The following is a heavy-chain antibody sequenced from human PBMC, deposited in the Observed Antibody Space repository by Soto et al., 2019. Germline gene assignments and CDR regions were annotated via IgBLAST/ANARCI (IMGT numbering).Heavy chain of an antibody. CDR1: GFTFSSYA. J-gene: IGHJ3*02. Sequence: EVQLLESGGGLVQPGGSLRLSCAASGFTFSSYAMSWVRQAPGKGLEWVSAISGSGGSTYYADSVKGRFTISRDNSKNTLYLHMNSLRAEDTAVYYCAKDFGIVVVPAADDAFDIWGQGTMVTVSS. CDR3: AKDFGIVVVPAADDAFDI. D-gene: IGHD2-2*01. CDR2: ISGSGGST. V-gene: IGHV3-23*01.